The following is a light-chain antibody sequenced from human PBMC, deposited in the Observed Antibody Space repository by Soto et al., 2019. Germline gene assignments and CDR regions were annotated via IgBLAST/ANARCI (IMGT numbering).Light chain of an antibody. V-gene: IGLV2-14*03. CDR1: SSDVGSYNY. J-gene: IGLJ3*02. Sequence: QSALTQPASVSGSPGQSVTISCTGTSSDVGSYNYVSWYQQHPGKAPKLMLYDVSNRPSGVSNRFSGSKSGNTASLTISGLQTEDEADYYCSSSTGTNTRVFGGGTKVTVL. CDR3: SSSTGTNTRV. CDR2: DVS.